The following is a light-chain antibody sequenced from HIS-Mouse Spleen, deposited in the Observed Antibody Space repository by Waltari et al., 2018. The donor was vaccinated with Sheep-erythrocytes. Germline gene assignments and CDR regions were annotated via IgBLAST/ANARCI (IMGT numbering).Light chain of an antibody. J-gene: IGKJ4*01. V-gene: IGKV1-27*01. CDR2: AAS. CDR3: QKYNTAPLP. CDR1: QGSSNY. Sequence: IQMTQSPSSMSASVGDRVTITCRSSQGSSNYLAWYQRKPGKVPKLLIYAASTLQSGAPLRFTGSRSGTEFTLTISSLEPEDVAAYYCQKYNTAPLPSGGGTTVEIK.